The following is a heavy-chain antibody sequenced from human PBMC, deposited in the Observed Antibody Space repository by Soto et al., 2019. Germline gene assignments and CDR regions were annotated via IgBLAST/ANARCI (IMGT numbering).Heavy chain of an antibody. D-gene: IGHD4-17*01. CDR1: GFSFDDYA. V-gene: IGHV3-23*01. CDR2: ISGSGASK. J-gene: IGHJ6*02. Sequence: GGSLRLSFAASGFSFDDYAMTWVRHEPGKGLEWGSTISGSGASKYYADSVRGRFAVSRDNSRNTLHLQMNSRNPADTALYSFVTDSQPGAYGDPTCCIHGLDVWRRGTRVAVSS. CDR3: VTDSQPGAYGDPTCCIHGLDV.